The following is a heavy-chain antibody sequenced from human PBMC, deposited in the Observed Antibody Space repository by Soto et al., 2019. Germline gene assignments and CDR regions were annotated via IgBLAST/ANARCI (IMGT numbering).Heavy chain of an antibody. D-gene: IGHD2-2*01. CDR1: GVTFDDYA. J-gene: IGHJ3*02. Sequence: GGSLRLSCAASGVTFDDYAMHWVRQAPGKGLEWVSGISWNSGSIGYADSVKGRFTISRDNAKNSLYLQMNSLRAEDTALYYCAKDIRYCSSTSCYPRTAFDIWGQGTMVTVSS. CDR2: ISWNSGSI. V-gene: IGHV3-9*01. CDR3: AKDIRYCSSTSCYPRTAFDI.